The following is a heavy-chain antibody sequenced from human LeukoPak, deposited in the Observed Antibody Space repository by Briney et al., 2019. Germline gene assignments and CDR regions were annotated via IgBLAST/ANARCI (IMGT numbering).Heavy chain of an antibody. V-gene: IGHV3-21*06. CDR3: ARVRCSRGTCYLDY. CDR1: GFTFSGFY. D-gene: IGHD2-15*01. CDR2: ISGSTIYI. Sequence: GGSLRLSCAAPGFTFSGFYMNWVRQAPGKGLEWVSTISGSTIYIYYADSVKGRFTISRDNAKNSLSLQMNSLRAEDTAVYYCARVRCSRGTCYLDYWGQGTLVTVSS. J-gene: IGHJ4*03.